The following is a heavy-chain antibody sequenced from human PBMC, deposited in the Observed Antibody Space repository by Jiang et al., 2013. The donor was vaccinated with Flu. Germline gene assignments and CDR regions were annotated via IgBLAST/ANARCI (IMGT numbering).Heavy chain of an antibody. V-gene: IGHV3-11*01. CDR2: IDNSGSPL. CDR3: ARDPDTALKVDY. D-gene: IGHD5-18*01. Sequence: VQLLESGGGLVKPGGSLTLSCAASGFTFSGHYMSWIRQAPGKGLEWVAYIDNSGSPLYYADSVKGRFTISRDNAKNSLYLQMTSLSAEDTAIYYCARDPDTALKVDYVGPGNPGHRLL. J-gene: IGHJ4*02. CDR1: GFTFSGHY.